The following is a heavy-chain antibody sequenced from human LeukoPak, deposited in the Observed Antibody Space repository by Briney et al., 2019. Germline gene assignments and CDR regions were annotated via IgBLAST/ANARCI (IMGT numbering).Heavy chain of an antibody. V-gene: IGHV4-59*12. J-gene: IGHJ2*01. CDR1: GGSISSYY. CDR3: ARGVQYSSNWYFDL. Sequence: SETLSLTCTVPGGSISSYYWSWIRQPPGKGLEWIGYIYYSGSTNYNPSLKSRVTISVDTSKNQFSLKLTSVTAADTAVYYCARGVQYSSNWYFDLWGRGTLVTVSS. D-gene: IGHD6-13*01. CDR2: IYYSGST.